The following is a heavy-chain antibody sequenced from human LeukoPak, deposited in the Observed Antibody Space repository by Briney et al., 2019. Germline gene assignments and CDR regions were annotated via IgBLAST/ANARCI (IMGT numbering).Heavy chain of an antibody. CDR2: ISGSGGST. Sequence: GGSLRLSCAASGFTFSSYAMSWVRQAPGKGLEWVSAISGSGGSTYYADSVKGRFTISRDNSKNTLYLQMNSLRAEDTAVYYCARDGGYYYDSSGSPIDYWGQGTLVTVSS. V-gene: IGHV3-23*01. CDR1: GFTFSSYA. D-gene: IGHD3-22*01. J-gene: IGHJ4*02. CDR3: ARDGGYYYDSSGSPIDY.